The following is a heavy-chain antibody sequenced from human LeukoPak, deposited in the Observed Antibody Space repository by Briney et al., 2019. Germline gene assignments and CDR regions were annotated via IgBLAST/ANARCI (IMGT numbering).Heavy chain of an antibody. CDR3: AREGLYYYDSSGYYAHY. D-gene: IGHD3-22*01. CDR2: IGSSGSNI. Sequence: GGSLRLSCAASGFTFSDYYMSWIRQAPGKGLEWVSYIGSSGSNIYHADSVKGRFTISRDNAKNSLYLQMNSLRAEDTAVYYCAREGLYYYDSSGYYAHYWGQGTLVTVSS. V-gene: IGHV3-11*04. J-gene: IGHJ4*02. CDR1: GFTFSDYY.